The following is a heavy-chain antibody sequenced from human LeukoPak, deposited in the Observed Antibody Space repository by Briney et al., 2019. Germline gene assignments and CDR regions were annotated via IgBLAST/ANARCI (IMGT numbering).Heavy chain of an antibody. CDR1: GFTFSSYA. J-gene: IGHJ6*03. CDR3: ARDAGPEYQPIRDYYYMDV. V-gene: IGHV3-30*04. Sequence: QPGGSLRLSCAASGFTFSSYAMPWVRQAPGKGLKGVAVISYDGSNKYYADSVKGRFTISRDNSKNTLYLQMNSLRAEDTAVYYCARDAGPEYQPIRDYYYMDVWGKGTTVTVSS. CDR2: ISYDGSNK. D-gene: IGHD2-2*01.